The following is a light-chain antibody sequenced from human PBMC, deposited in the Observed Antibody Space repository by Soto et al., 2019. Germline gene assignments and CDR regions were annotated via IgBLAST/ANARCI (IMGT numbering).Light chain of an antibody. J-gene: IGKJ5*01. CDR3: QQYVSIPIT. V-gene: IGKV1-5*03. CDR2: KAS. CDR1: QNIGTY. Sequence: QMTQSPSTLSASLVDRVTITCRASQNIGTYLAWYQQKPGKAPKFLIYKASSLESGVPSRFRGSGSGTEFSLTISSLQFDDSAIYYCQQYVSIPITFGQGTRLEIK.